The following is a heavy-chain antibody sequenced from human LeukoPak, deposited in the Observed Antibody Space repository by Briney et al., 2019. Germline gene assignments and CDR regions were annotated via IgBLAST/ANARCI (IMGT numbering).Heavy chain of an antibody. Sequence: GGSLRLSCVASGFTFSSRDWMTWVRQAPGKGLEWVANIKQDGSEKYYVDSVKGRFTISRDNAKNSLYLQMNSLRAEDTAVYYCARAYIAAAGTYFDYWGQGTLVTVSS. D-gene: IGHD6-13*01. V-gene: IGHV3-7*01. CDR2: IKQDGSEK. J-gene: IGHJ4*02. CDR1: GFTFSSRDW. CDR3: ARAYIAAAGTYFDY.